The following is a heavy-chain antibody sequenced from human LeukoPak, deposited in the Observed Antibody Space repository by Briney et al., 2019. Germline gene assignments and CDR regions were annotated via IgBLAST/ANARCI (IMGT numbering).Heavy chain of an antibody. CDR1: GFTFSRYS. V-gene: IGHV3-21*01. CDR3: ARGGDIVVVPAATRDY. CDR2: ISSSSSYI. D-gene: IGHD2-2*01. J-gene: IGHJ4*02. Sequence: GSLRLSCAASGFTFSRYSMNWVRQAPGKGLEWVSSISSSSSYIYYADSVKGRFTISRDNAKNSLYLQMNSLRAEDTAVYYCARGGDIVVVPAATRDYWGQGTLVTVSS.